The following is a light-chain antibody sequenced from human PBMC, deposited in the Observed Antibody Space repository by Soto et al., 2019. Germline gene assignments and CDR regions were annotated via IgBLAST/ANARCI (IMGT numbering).Light chain of an antibody. CDR3: QQYYRYPVT. J-gene: IGKJ4*01. CDR2: AAS. CDR1: QGISRY. V-gene: IGKV1-8*01. Sequence: AIRMTQSPSSLSASTGDRVTITCRASQGISRYLAWYQQKPGKAPNLLIYAASTLQSGVPSRFSGSGSGTDFTLTICCLQSEDFATYYCQQYYRYPVTFGGGTKVEIK.